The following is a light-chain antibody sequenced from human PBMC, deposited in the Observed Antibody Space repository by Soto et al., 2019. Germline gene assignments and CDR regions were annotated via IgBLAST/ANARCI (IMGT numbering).Light chain of an antibody. CDR2: EGS. Sequence: QSALTQPASVSGSPGQSITISCTGTSSDVGSYNLASWYQQHPGKARKLMIYEGSKRPSGVSNRFSGSKSGNTASLTISGVQAEDEAEYYCCSYAGSSVAFGGGTKVTVL. V-gene: IGLV2-23*01. CDR3: CSYAGSSVA. J-gene: IGLJ2*01. CDR1: SSDVGSYNL.